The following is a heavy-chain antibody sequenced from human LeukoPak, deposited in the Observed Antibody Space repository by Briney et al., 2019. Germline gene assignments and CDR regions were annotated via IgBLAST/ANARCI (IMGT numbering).Heavy chain of an antibody. D-gene: IGHD2/OR15-2a*01. CDR1: GFTFSSYA. Sequence: GGSLRLSCAASGFTFSSYAMSWVRQAPGKGLEWVSAIRGSGGSTYYADSVKGRFTISRDNSKNTLYLQMNSLRAEDTAVYYCVRNRFRHDYWGQGTLVAVSS. J-gene: IGHJ4*02. CDR2: IRGSGGST. V-gene: IGHV3-23*01. CDR3: VRNRFRHDY.